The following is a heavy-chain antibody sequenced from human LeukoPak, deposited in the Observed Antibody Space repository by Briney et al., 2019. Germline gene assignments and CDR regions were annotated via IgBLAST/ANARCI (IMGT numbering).Heavy chain of an antibody. J-gene: IGHJ6*03. Sequence: ETLSLTCAVYGGSFSGYYWSWIRQPPGKGLEWIGKINHRGSTNYNPSLKSRVTISVDTSKNQFSLKLSSVTAADTAVYYCARGIVVVPAAMGLRYYYYYMDVWGKGTTVTVSS. CDR3: ARGIVVVPAAMGLRYYYYYMDV. V-gene: IGHV4-34*01. CDR2: INHRGST. CDR1: GGSFSGYY. D-gene: IGHD2-2*01.